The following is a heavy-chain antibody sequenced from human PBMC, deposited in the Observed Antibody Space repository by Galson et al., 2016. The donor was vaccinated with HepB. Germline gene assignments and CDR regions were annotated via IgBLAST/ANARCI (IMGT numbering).Heavy chain of an antibody. CDR2: TYYRSKWYS. Sequence: CAISGDSVSSKSAAWNWIRQSPPRGLEWLGRTYYRSKWYSDYAVSLKSRISINPDTSKNQFSLQLNSVTPEDTAVYYCARDAKSVDSSGSNLDYWGQGTLVTVSS. J-gene: IGHJ4*02. CDR1: GDSVSSKSAA. V-gene: IGHV6-1*01. D-gene: IGHD3-22*01. CDR3: ARDAKSVDSSGSNLDY.